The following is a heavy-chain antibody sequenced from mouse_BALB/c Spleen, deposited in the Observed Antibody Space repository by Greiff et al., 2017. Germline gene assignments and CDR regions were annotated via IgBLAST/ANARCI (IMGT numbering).Heavy chain of an antibody. V-gene: IGHV14-3*02. CDR1: GFNIKDTY. D-gene: IGHD2-10*01. J-gene: IGHJ4*01. CDR3: ARGRAYYGNYYAMDY. CDR2: IDPANGNT. Sequence: VQLQQSGAELVKPGASVKLSCTASGFNIKDTYMHWVKQRPEQGLEWIGRIDPANGNTKYDPKFQGKATITADTSSNTAYLQLSSLTSEDTAVYYCARGRAYYGNYYAMDYWGQGTSVTVSS.